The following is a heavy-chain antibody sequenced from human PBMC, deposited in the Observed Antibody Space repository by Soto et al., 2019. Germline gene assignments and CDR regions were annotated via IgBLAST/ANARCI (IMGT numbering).Heavy chain of an antibody. CDR3: ARQTYYDISGHWFDP. V-gene: IGHV1-3*01. CDR2: INAGNGNT. CDR1: GYTFTSYA. Sequence: ASVKVSCKASGYTFTSYAMHWVRQAPGQRLEWMGWINAGNGNTKYSQKFQGRVTITRDTSASTAYMELSSLRSEDTAVYYCARQTYYDISGHWFDPWGQGTLVTVSS. D-gene: IGHD3-9*01. J-gene: IGHJ5*02.